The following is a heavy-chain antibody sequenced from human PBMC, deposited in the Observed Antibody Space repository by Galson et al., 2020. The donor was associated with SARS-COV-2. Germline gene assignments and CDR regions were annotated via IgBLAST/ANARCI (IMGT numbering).Heavy chain of an antibody. J-gene: IGHJ6*03. CDR3: ASSAAIRYYYMDV. V-gene: IGHV1-69*13. CDR2: IIPIFGTA. Sequence: SVKVSCKASGGTFSSYAISWVRQAPGQGLEWMGGIIPIFGTANYAQKFQGRVTITADESTSTAYMELSSLRSEDTAVYYCASSAAIRYYYMDVWGKGTTVTVSS. CDR1: GGTFSSYA. D-gene: IGHD2-2*02.